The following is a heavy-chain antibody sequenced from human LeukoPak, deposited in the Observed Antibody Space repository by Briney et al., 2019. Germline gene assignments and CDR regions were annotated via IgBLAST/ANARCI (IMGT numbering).Heavy chain of an antibody. CDR2: MNHNSGNT. J-gene: IGHJ5*02. V-gene: IGHV1-8*01. CDR1: GYTFTSYD. Sequence: ASVKVSCKASGYTFTSYDINWVRQATGQELEWMGWMNHNSGNTGYAQKFQGRVTMTRNTSISTAYMELSSLRSEDTAVYYCARGGSTVTTFWSWFDPWGQGTLVTVSS. D-gene: IGHD4-17*01. CDR3: ARGGSTVTTFWSWFDP.